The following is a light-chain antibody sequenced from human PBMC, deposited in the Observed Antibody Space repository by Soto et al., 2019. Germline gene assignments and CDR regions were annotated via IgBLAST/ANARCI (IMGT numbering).Light chain of an antibody. CDR3: QQSYSTPRT. J-gene: IGKJ1*01. Sequence: DIQLYAVSWLLFASVGDRVTIPFRASQGISSYLAWYQQKPGKAPKLLIYAASSLQSGVPSRFSGSGSGTDFTLTISSLQPEDFATYYCQQSYSTPRTFGQGAKVDIK. CDR1: QGISSY. V-gene: IGKV1-39*01. CDR2: AAS.